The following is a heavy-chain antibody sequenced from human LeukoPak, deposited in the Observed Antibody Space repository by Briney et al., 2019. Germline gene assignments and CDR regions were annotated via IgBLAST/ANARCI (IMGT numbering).Heavy chain of an antibody. CDR3: ARDPGWFVVVPAASYMDV. CDR1: GGTFSSYA. Sequence: GASVKVSCKASGGTFSSYAISWVRQAPGQGLEWMGWISAYNGNTNYAQKLQGRVTMTTDTSTSTAYMELRSLRSDDTAVYYCARDPGWFVVVPAASYMDVWGKGTTVTVSS. V-gene: IGHV1-18*01. CDR2: ISAYNGNT. D-gene: IGHD2-2*01. J-gene: IGHJ6*03.